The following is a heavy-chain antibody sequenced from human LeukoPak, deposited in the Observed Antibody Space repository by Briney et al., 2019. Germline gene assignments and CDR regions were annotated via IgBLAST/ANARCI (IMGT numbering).Heavy chain of an antibody. CDR2: ISYDGSNK. CDR1: GFTFSSYA. D-gene: IGHD2-2*01. CDR3: ARDLTCSSSSCRPNWFDP. V-gene: IGHV3-30-3*01. Sequence: GGSLRLSCAASGFTFSSYAMHWVRQAPGKGLEWVAVISYDGSNKYYADSVKGRFTISRDNSKNTLYLQMNSLRAEDTAVYYCARDLTCSSSSCRPNWFDPWGQGTLVTVSS. J-gene: IGHJ5*02.